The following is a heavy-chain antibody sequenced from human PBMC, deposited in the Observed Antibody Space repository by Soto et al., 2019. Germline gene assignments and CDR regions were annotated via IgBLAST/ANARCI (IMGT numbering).Heavy chain of an antibody. CDR1: GYSFTSYW. CDR2: IYPGDSDT. CDR3: ATTSAAGKYYHGMDV. Sequence: PGESLKISCKGSGYSFTSYWIGWVRQMPGKGLEWMGIIYPGDSDTRYSPSFQGQVTISADKSISTAYLQWSSLKASDTAMYYCATTSAAGKYYHGMDVWRQGTTVPVSS. V-gene: IGHV5-51*01. J-gene: IGHJ6*02. D-gene: IGHD6-13*01.